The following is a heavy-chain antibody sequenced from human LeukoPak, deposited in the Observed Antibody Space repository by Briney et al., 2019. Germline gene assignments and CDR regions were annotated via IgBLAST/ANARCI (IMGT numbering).Heavy chain of an antibody. CDR2: ISYDGSNE. CDR3: AREGTARDAFDI. V-gene: IGHV3-30-3*01. CDR1: GFTFSNYD. J-gene: IGHJ3*02. Sequence: GRSLRLSCAASGFTFSNYDVYWVRQAPGKGLDWMAFISYDGSNEYYADSVKGRFTISRDNSKNTLYLQMTSLRGEDTAMYYCAREGTARDAFDIWGQGTMVTVSS. D-gene: IGHD2-21*02.